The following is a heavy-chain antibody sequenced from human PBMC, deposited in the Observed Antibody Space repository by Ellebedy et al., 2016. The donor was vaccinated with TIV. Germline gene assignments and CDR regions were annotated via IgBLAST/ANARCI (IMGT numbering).Heavy chain of an antibody. CDR1: GGSFSGYY. J-gene: IGHJ4*02. D-gene: IGHD3-9*01. CDR3: ARGKNYDVLTGTYTGFDY. V-gene: IGHV4-34*01. Sequence: MPSETLSLTCAVYGGSFSGYYWNWIRQPPGKGLEWIGEINHSGITNYKPSLKSRVTISVGTSKNHFSLNLTSVTAADTAVYYCARGKNYDVLTGTYTGFDYWGQGTLVTVSS. CDR2: INHSGIT.